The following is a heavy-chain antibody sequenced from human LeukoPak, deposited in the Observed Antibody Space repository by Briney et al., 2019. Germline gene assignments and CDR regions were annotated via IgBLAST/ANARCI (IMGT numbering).Heavy chain of an antibody. CDR2: ISGCGGST. D-gene: IGHD3-10*01. J-gene: IGHJ4*02. Sequence: GGSLRLSCPASAFTFSSYAMSWVRQAPGKGLEWVSAISGCGGSTYYADSVKGRFTISRDNSKNTLYLQMNSLRAEDTAVYYCAKELKVAYYGSGSYYIVDYWGQGTLVTVSS. V-gene: IGHV3-23*01. CDR3: AKELKVAYYGSGSYYIVDY. CDR1: AFTFSSYA.